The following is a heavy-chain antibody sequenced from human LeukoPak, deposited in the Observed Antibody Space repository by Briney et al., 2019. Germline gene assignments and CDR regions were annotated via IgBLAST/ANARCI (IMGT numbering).Heavy chain of an antibody. J-gene: IGHJ4*02. D-gene: IGHD6-19*01. CDR3: ASDARIAVAGTNY. V-gene: IGHV3-7*01. Sequence: GGSLGLSCAASGFTFSSYWMSWVRQAPGKGLGWVANIKQDGSEKYYVDSVKGRFTISRDNSKNTLYLQMNSLRAEDTAVYYCASDARIAVAGTNYWGQGTLVTVSS. CDR1: GFTFSSYW. CDR2: IKQDGSEK.